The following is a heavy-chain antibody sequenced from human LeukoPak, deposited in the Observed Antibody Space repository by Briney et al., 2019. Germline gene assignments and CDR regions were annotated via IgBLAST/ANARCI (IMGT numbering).Heavy chain of an antibody. CDR2: ISYDGSNK. Sequence: PGGSLRLSCAASGFTFSSYAMHWIRQAPGKGLEWVAVISYDGSNKYYADSVKGRFTISRDNSKNTLYLQMNSLRAEDTAVYYCARDWNVVVVAAKPRPNYYFDYWGQGTLVTVSP. J-gene: IGHJ4*02. CDR1: GFTFSSYA. CDR3: ARDWNVVVVAAKPRPNYYFDY. V-gene: IGHV3-30-3*01. D-gene: IGHD2-15*01.